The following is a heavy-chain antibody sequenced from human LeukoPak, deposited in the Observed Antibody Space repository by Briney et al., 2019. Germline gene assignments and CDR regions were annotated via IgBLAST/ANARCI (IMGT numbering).Heavy chain of an antibody. CDR3: ARDSAVGRLGF. CDR2: IWYYGRNV. Sequence: GGSLRLSCAASGFTFSRSGLHWVRQAPGEGLEWVADIWYYGRNVYYADSAKGRFTIFRDNSKNTLYLQMNSLRAEDTAVYYCARDSAVGRLGFWGQGTLVTVSS. CDR1: GFTFSRSG. V-gene: IGHV3-33*01. J-gene: IGHJ4*02. D-gene: IGHD1-1*01.